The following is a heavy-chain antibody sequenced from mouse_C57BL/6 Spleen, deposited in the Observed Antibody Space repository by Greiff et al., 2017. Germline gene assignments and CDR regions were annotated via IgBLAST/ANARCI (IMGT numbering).Heavy chain of an antibody. CDR2: IDPANGNT. J-gene: IGHJ3*01. CDR3: AQDGYYFAWFAY. Sequence: VQLKQSVAELVRPGASVKLSCTASGFNIKNTYMHWVKQRPEQGLEGIGRIDPANGNTKYAPKFQGKATITADTSSNTAYLQLSSLTSEDTAIYYSAQDGYYFAWFAYWGPGTLVTVSA. CDR1: GFNIKNTY. D-gene: IGHD2-3*01. V-gene: IGHV14-3*01.